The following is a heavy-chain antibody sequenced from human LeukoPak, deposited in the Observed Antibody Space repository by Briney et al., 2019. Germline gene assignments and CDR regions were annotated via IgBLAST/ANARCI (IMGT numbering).Heavy chain of an antibody. CDR1: GFTFSSYG. Sequence: GRSLRLSCAASGFTFSSYGMHWVRQAPGKGLEWVGRIKSKTDGGTTDYAAPVKGRFTISRDDSKNTLYLQMNSLKTEDTAVYYCTTYPYEWGVVIRFDYWGQGTLVTVSS. J-gene: IGHJ4*02. V-gene: IGHV3-15*01. CDR2: IKSKTDGGTT. CDR3: TTYPYEWGVVIRFDY. D-gene: IGHD3-3*01.